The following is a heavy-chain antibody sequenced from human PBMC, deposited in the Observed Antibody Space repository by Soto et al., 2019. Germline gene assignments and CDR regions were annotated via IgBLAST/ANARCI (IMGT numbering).Heavy chain of an antibody. D-gene: IGHD6-13*01. CDR1: GYTFTSYA. J-gene: IGHJ5*02. CDR2: INAGNGNT. V-gene: IGHV1-3*05. CDR3: ARTRSSSSWYFFWFDP. Sequence: QVQLVQSGAEEKKPGASVKVSCKASGYTFTSYAMHWVRQAPGQRLEWMGWINAGNGNTKYSQKFQGRVTITRDTSASNAYMELGSLRSEDTAVYYCARTRSSSSWYFFWFDPWGQGTLVTVSS.